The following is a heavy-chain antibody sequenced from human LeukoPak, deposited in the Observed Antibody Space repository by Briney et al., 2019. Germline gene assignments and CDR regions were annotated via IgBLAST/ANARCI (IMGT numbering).Heavy chain of an antibody. J-gene: IGHJ4*02. CDR3: ARGIGWLTDH. CDR2: IDYNGRT. CDR1: GGSVRSGTYF. V-gene: IGHV4-61*01. Sequence: PSETLSLTCTVSGGSVRSGTYFLNWIRQPPGKGLEWIGYIDYNGRTNYNPSLKSRVIISVDTSKSQFPLKLSSVTPTDAAVYYCARGIGWLTDHWGQGTLVTVSS. D-gene: IGHD6-19*01.